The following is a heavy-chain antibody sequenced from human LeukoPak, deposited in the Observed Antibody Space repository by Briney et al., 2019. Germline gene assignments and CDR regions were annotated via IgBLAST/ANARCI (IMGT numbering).Heavy chain of an antibody. Sequence: SVKVSCKASGGTFSSYAISWVRQAPGQGLEWMGGIIPIFGTANYAQKFQGRVTITADKSTSTAYMELSCLRSEDTAVYYCARHDCSSTSCRIDYWGQGALVTVSS. V-gene: IGHV1-69*06. CDR2: IIPIFGTA. CDR1: GGTFSSYA. CDR3: ARHDCSSTSCRIDY. D-gene: IGHD2-2*01. J-gene: IGHJ4*02.